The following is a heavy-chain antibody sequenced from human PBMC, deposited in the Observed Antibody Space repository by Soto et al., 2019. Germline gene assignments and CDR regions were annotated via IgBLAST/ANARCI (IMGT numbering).Heavy chain of an antibody. CDR1: GGTFSSYA. Sequence: ASVKVSCKASGGTFSSYAISWVRQAPGQGLEWMGGIIPIFGTANYAQKFQGRVTITADESTSTAYMELSSLRSEDTAVYYCARAQDGRWLEYYFDYWGQGTLVTVSS. CDR3: ARAQDGRWLEYYFDY. D-gene: IGHD6-19*01. CDR2: IIPIFGTA. V-gene: IGHV1-69*13. J-gene: IGHJ4*02.